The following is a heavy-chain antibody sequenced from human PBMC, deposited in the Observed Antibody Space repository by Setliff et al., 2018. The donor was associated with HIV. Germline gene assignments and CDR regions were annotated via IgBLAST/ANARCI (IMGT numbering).Heavy chain of an antibody. J-gene: IGHJ3*01. Sequence: PSETLSLTCTVSGGSFSSSTYSWGWIRQPPGMGLEWIWSIHSSGTTDYNPSLKSRVAMSVDTSRSQFSLKLRSVTAADTAVYYCARHKTNYDFYAFDVWGQGTMVTVSS. CDR2: IHSSGTT. CDR1: GGSFSSSTYS. V-gene: IGHV4-39*01. D-gene: IGHD3-3*01. CDR3: ARHKTNYDFYAFDV.